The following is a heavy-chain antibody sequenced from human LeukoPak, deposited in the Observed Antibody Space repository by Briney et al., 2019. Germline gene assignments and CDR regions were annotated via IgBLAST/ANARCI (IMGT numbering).Heavy chain of an antibody. V-gene: IGHV4-31*03. D-gene: IGHD5-18*01. J-gene: IGHJ4*02. CDR3: ARGGYSYGFDY. Sequence: PSQTLSLTCTVSGGSISSGGYYWSWIRQHPGKGLEWIGYIYYSGSTYYNPSLESRVTISVDTSKNQFSLKLSSVTAADTAVYYCARGGYSYGFDYWGQGTLVTVSS. CDR1: GGSISSGGYY. CDR2: IYYSGST.